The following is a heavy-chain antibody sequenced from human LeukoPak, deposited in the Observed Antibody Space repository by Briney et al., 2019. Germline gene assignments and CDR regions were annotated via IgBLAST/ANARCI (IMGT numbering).Heavy chain of an antibody. CDR2: LSFDGTIT. J-gene: IGHJ4*02. CDR3: ARDSTYYYDSGSSGPHYFGY. CDR1: GFTFSSYA. D-gene: IGHD3-10*01. V-gene: IGHV3-30*04. Sequence: GGSLRLSCAASGFTFSSYALHWVRQAPGKGLEWVAVLSFDGTITYYADSVKGRFTISRDNSKNTLYLRLNSLRAEDTAVYYCARDSTYYYDSGSSGPHYFGYWGQGTLVTVSS.